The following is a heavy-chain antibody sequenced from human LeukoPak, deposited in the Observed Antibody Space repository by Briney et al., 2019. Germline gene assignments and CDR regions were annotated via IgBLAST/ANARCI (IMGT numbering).Heavy chain of an antibody. D-gene: IGHD3-9*01. J-gene: IGHJ4*02. Sequence: PGGSLRRSCVASGYTFRYNPLTWSRQAPGKGLEYVSAIRYNGYSTYYANSVKGRFTISRDGSKNTLYLQIDSLRPEDTAVYYCATNRGSPGYCYFEFWGPGTLVTVSS. CDR3: ATNRGSPGYCYFEF. CDR1: GYTFRYNP. V-gene: IGHV3-64*01. CDR2: IRYNGYST.